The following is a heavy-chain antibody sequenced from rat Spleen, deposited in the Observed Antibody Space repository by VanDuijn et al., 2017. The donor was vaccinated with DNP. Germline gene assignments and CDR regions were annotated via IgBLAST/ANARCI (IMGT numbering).Heavy chain of an antibody. CDR3: ARSRLPGYYPFAC. Sequence: EVQLVESGGGLIQPGGSLKLSCAASGFTFSNYWMTWIRQAPGKGLEWVASITNTGDRTYYSDAVTGRFSISRDNAKSTLHLQMDSLRSEDTATYYCARSRLPGYYPFACWGQGTLVTVSS. CDR1: GFTFSNYW. V-gene: IGHV5-31*01. CDR2: ITNTGDRT. D-gene: IGHD1-4*01. J-gene: IGHJ3*01.